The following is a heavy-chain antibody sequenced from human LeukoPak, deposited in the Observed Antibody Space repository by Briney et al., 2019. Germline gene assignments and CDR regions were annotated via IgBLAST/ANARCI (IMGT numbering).Heavy chain of an antibody. CDR3: AGQMATIDYYYYYMDV. V-gene: IGHV3-48*04. CDR1: GFTFSSYS. CDR2: ISSSGSSI. D-gene: IGHD5-24*01. Sequence: GGSLRLSCAASGFTFSSYSMNWVRQAPGKGLEWVSYISSSGSSIYYADSVKGRFTISRDNAKNSLYLQMNSLRAEDTAVYYCAGQMATIDYYYYYMDVWGKGATVTVSS. J-gene: IGHJ6*03.